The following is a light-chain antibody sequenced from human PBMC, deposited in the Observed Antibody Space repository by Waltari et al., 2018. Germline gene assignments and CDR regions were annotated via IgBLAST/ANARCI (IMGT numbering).Light chain of an antibody. J-gene: IGLJ2*01. CDR2: QDD. V-gene: IGLV3-1*01. Sequence: SYEFTQPPSVSVSPGQTARISCFGPKLGDLYPSWYKRKPGQSPVLVIYQDDRRPSGIPERFSGSVSGDTAFLTISGTQAMDEADYYCQAWDGRNVVFGGGTRLSVL. CDR1: KLGDLY. CDR3: QAWDGRNVV.